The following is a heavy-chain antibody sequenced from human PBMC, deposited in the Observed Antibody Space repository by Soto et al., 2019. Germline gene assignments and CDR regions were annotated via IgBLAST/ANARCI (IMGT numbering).Heavy chain of an antibody. CDR1: GYTFTTYH. V-gene: IGHV1-18*01. Sequence: QVQLVQSEGEVKRPGASVKVSCKAFGYTFTTYHINWVGQAPGQGLEWMGSINADNGDTNYAQTVQGRVAMITDKLTTTAYMELRSLRSDDTAVYYCASSIGSWYGDWGQGTPVSV. D-gene: IGHD3-10*01. J-gene: IGHJ4*02. CDR3: ASSIGSWYGD. CDR2: INADNGDT.